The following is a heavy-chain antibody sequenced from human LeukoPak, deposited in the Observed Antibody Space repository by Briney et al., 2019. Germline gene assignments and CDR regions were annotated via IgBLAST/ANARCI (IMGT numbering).Heavy chain of an antibody. J-gene: IGHJ5*02. CDR3: ARDGCSSTSCYRSRGWFDP. D-gene: IGHD2-2*01. CDR2: ISAYNGNT. V-gene: IGHV1-18*01. CDR1: GYTFTSYG. Sequence: ASVKVSCKXSGYTFTSYGISWVRQAPGQGLEWMGWISAYNGNTNYAQKLQGRVTMTTDTSTSTAYMELRSLRSDDTAVYYCARDGCSSTSCYRSRGWFDPWGQGTLVTVSS.